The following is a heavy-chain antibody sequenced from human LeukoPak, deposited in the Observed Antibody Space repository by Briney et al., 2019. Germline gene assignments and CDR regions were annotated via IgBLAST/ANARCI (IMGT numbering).Heavy chain of an antibody. V-gene: IGHV1-69*13. Sequence: ASVKVSCKASGGTFISYAISWVRQAPGQGLEWMGGIIPIFGTANYAQKFQGRVTITADESTSTAYVELSSLRSEDTAVYYCARGGLRFLEWSYNWFDPWGQGTLVTVSS. CDR3: ARGGLRFLEWSYNWFDP. D-gene: IGHD3-3*01. CDR2: IIPIFGTA. CDR1: GGTFISYA. J-gene: IGHJ5*02.